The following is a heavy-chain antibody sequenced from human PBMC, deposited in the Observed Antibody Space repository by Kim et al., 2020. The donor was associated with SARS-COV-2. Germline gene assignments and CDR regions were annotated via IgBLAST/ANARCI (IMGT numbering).Heavy chain of an antibody. V-gene: IGHV5-10-1*01. CDR3: ARHDRRGYCSGGSCYSSDY. CDR2: IDPSDSYT. CDR1: GYSFTSYW. J-gene: IGHJ4*02. D-gene: IGHD2-15*01. Sequence: GESLKISCKGSGYSFTSYWISWVRQMPGKGLEWMGRIDPSDSYTNYSPSFQGHVTISADKSISIAYLQWSSLKASDTAMYYCARHDRRGYCSGGSCYSSDYWGQGTLVTVSS.